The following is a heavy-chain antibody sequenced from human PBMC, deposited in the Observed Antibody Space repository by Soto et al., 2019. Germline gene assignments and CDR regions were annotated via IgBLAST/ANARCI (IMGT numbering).Heavy chain of an antibody. CDR2: ISSSSSYI. CDR1: GFTFSSYA. D-gene: IGHD3-16*01. V-gene: IGHV3-21*01. Sequence: GGSLRLSCAASGFTFSSYAMSWVRQAPGKGLEWVSSISSSSSYIYYADSVKGRFTISRDNAKNSLYLQMNSLRAEDTAVYYCARDLSWAYDYVWGSFPDGGDAFDIWGQGTMVTVSS. CDR3: ARDLSWAYDYVWGSFPDGGDAFDI. J-gene: IGHJ3*02.